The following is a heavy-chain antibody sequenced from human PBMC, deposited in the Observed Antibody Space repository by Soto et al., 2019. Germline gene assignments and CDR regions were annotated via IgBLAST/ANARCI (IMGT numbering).Heavy chain of an antibody. CDR2: ISFASGFI. J-gene: IGHJ5*02. D-gene: IGHD6-19*01. V-gene: IGHV3-21*01. Sequence: EVQLVESGGGLAKPEGSLRLSCVASGFTFNTYSMHWVRQAPGKGLEWVSSISFASGFIYYADSLKGRFTISRDNAHNSVFFQMNSLRDGDTAVYYCARGPTHIAGTGVGWFDTWGQGTLVTVSS. CDR3: ARGPTHIAGTGVGWFDT. CDR1: GFTFNTYS.